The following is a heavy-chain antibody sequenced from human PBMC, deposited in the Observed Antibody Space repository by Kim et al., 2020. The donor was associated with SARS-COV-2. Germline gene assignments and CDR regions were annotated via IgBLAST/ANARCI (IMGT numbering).Heavy chain of an antibody. CDR1: GYTFSSNA. Sequence: ASVKVSCKASGYTFSSNAINWVRQAPGQGLEWMGWINTNTGNPTYAQGFTGRFVFSLGTSVSTAYLQISSLKAEDTAVYYCARNMQDYGDWYHYGMDVWGRGTTVTVSS. CDR2: INTNTGNP. V-gene: IGHV7-4-1*02. CDR3: ARNMQDYGDWYHYGMDV. D-gene: IGHD4-17*01. J-gene: IGHJ6*02.